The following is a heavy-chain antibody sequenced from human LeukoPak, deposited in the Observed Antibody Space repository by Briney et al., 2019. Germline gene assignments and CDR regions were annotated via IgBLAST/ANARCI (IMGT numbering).Heavy chain of an antibody. J-gene: IGHJ6*02. CDR3: ARGRKPIQYPQTYYYYYGMDV. V-gene: IGHV4-34*01. D-gene: IGHD2-2*01. Sequence: SETLSLTCAVYGGSFSGYYWSWIRQPPGKGLEWIGEINHSGSTNYNPSLKSRVTISVDTSKNQFSLKLSSVTAADTAVYYCARGRKPIQYPQTYYYYYGMDVWGQGTTVTVSS. CDR1: GGSFSGYY. CDR2: INHSGST.